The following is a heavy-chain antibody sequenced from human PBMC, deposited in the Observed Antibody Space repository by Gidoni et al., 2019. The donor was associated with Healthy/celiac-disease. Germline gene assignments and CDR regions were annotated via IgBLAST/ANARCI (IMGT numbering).Heavy chain of an antibody. CDR2: INSDGSST. D-gene: IGHD6-13*01. CDR3: ARDMGGTKIAAAEDFDY. J-gene: IGHJ4*02. V-gene: IGHV3-74*01. CDR1: GFTFSSYW. Sequence: EVQLVESGGGLVQPGGSLRLSCAASGFTFSSYWMHWVRQAPGKGLVWVSRINSDGSSTSYADSVKGRFTISRDNAKNTLYLQMNSLRAEDTAVYYCARDMGGTKIAAAEDFDYWGQGTLVTVSS.